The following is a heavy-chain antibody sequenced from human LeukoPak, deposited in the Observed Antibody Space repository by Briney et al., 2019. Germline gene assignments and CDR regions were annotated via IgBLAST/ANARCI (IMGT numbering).Heavy chain of an antibody. J-gene: IGHJ4*02. CDR2: IYYSGST. CDR3: ARVSGYDWESFYDY. CDR1: GYSITSGYY. D-gene: IGHD5-12*01. Sequence: SETLSLTCTVSGYSITSGYYWGWIRQPPGKGLEFIGSIYYSGSTYYNPSLKSRVTISVDTSKNQFSLKLNSVTAADTAVYYCARVSGYDWESFYDYWGQGTLVTVSS. V-gene: IGHV4-38-2*02.